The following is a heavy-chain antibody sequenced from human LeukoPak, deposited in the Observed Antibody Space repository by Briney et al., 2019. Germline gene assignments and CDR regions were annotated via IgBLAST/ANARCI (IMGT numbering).Heavy chain of an antibody. J-gene: IGHJ4*02. Sequence: PGGSLRLSCAASGFTFSSYSMNWVRQAPGKGLEWVSSISSSNSYIYYADSVKGRFTISRDNAKNSLYLQMNSLRAEDTAVYYCARDFYSSGCKGDWGQGTLVTVSS. V-gene: IGHV3-21*01. CDR1: GFTFSSYS. D-gene: IGHD6-19*01. CDR3: ARDFYSSGCKGD. CDR2: ISSSNSYI.